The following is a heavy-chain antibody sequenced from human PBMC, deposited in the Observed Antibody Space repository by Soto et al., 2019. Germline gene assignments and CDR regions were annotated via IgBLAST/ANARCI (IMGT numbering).Heavy chain of an antibody. V-gene: IGHV3-21*01. Sequence: GGSLRLSCAASGFTFSSYSMNWVRQAPGKGLEWVSSISSSSSYIYYADSVKGRFTISRENAKNSLYLQMNSLRAEDTAVYYCASENSWGYGDDGQYFQHWGQGTLVTVSS. J-gene: IGHJ1*01. CDR1: GFTFSSYS. CDR2: ISSSSSYI. CDR3: ASENSWGYGDDGQYFQH. D-gene: IGHD4-17*01.